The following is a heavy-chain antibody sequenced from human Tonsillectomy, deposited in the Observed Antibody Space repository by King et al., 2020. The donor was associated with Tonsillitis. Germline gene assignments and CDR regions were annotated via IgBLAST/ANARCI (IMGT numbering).Heavy chain of an antibody. CDR2: ISYDGSNK. CDR3: AREAWSGYWIDY. D-gene: IGHD3-3*01. V-gene: IGHV3-30*04. J-gene: IGHJ4*02. Sequence: VQLVESGGGVVQPGRSLRLSCAASGFTFSSYAMHWVRQAPGKGLEWVAVISYDGSNKYYADSVKDRFTISRDNSKNTLYLQMNSLRAEDTAVYYCAREAWSGYWIDYWGQGTLVTVSS. CDR1: GFTFSSYA.